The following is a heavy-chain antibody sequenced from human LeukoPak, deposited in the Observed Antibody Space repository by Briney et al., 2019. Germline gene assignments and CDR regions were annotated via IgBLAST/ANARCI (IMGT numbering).Heavy chain of an antibody. V-gene: IGHV1-2*02. D-gene: IGHD5-12*01. CDR1: GYTFTGYY. J-gene: IGHJ4*02. CDR2: INPNSGGT. CDR3: ARARRDGYNYVDY. Sequence: ASVKVSCKAPGYTFTGYYMHWVRQAPGQGLEWMGWINPNSGGTNYAQKFQGRVTMTRDTSISTAYMELSRLRSDDTAVYYCARARRDGYNYVDYWGQGTLVTVSS.